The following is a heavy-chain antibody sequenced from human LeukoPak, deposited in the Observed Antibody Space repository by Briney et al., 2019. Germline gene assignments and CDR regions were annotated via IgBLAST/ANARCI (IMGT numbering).Heavy chain of an antibody. CDR2: IYSSGST. Sequence: KPSETLSLTCTVSGGSISSYYWNWIRQPAGKGLEWIGRIYSSGSTNYNPSLKSRVTVSVDTSENQFSLKLNPVTAADTAIYYCARGTMAAGFDPWGQGTLVTVSS. D-gene: IGHD4/OR15-4a*01. J-gene: IGHJ5*02. V-gene: IGHV4-4*07. CDR3: ARGTMAAGFDP. CDR1: GGSISSYY.